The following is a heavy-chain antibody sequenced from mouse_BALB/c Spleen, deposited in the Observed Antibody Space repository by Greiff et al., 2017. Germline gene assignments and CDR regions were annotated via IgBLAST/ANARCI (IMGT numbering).Heavy chain of an antibody. CDR3: ARDYGNYPYYYAMDY. Sequence: EVQVVESGGGLVQPGGSLKLSCAASGFTFSSYTMSWVRQTPEKRLEWVAYISNGGGSTYYPDTVKGRFTISRDNAKNTLYLQMSSLKSEDTAMYYCARDYGNYPYYYAMDYWGQGTSVTVSS. J-gene: IGHJ4*01. CDR2: ISNGGGST. CDR1: GFTFSSYT. D-gene: IGHD2-1*01. V-gene: IGHV5-12-2*01.